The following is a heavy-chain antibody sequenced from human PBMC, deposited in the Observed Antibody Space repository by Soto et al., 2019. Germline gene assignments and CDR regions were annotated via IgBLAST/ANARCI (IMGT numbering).Heavy chain of an antibody. J-gene: IGHJ6*02. CDR1: GFNFNTYW. Sequence: GGSLRLSCAASGFNFNTYWMYWVRQAPGKGLEWVANIDTDGSRKNYGDSVKGRFIISRDNVKNSLFLQTNSLRAEDTAVYYCGRVPLDGNYANGVDVWGQGTTVTVSS. CDR3: GRVPLDGNYANGVDV. D-gene: IGHD4-17*01. V-gene: IGHV3-7*03. CDR2: IDTDGSRK.